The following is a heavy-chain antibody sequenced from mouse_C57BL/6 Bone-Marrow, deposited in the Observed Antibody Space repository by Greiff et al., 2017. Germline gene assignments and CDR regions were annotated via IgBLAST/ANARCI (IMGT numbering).Heavy chain of an antibody. CDR3: TRIAY. J-gene: IGHJ3*01. CDR2: IDPENGDT. CDR1: GFNIKDDY. Sequence: EVQGVESGAELVRPGASVKLSCTASGFNIKDDYMHWVKQRPEQGLEWIGWIDPENGDTEYASKFQGKATITVDTSSNTAYLQLSSLPSEDTAVYYCTRIAYWGQGTLVTVSA. V-gene: IGHV14-4*01.